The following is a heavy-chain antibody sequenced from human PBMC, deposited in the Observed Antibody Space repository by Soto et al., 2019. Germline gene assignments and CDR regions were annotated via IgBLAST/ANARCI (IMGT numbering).Heavy chain of an antibody. CDR3: AKGRTRPLQLGSFGDNAFDV. J-gene: IGHJ3*01. CDR1: DFTFDNYA. CDR2: ISWNSGTL. D-gene: IGHD3-10*01. Sequence: EVQLVESGGGLVQPGRSLRLSCVASDFTFDNYAMHWVRQAPGKGLEWVLGISWNSGTLVYADSVKGRFTISRDNTKNSLYLQMNGLRPEDTALYFCAKGRTRPLQLGSFGDNAFDVWGQGTMVTVSS. V-gene: IGHV3-9*01.